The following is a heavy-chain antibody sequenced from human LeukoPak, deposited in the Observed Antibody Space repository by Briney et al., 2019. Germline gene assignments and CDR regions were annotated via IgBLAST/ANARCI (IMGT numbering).Heavy chain of an antibody. Sequence: SGGSLRLSCAASGSTFSSYGMHWVRQAPGKGLEWVAVIWYDGSNKYYADSVKGRFTISRDNSKNTLYLQMNSLRAEDTAVYYCARGPNIVVVVAADYFDYWGQGTLVTVSS. CDR2: IWYDGSNK. CDR3: ARGPNIVVVVAADYFDY. J-gene: IGHJ4*02. D-gene: IGHD2-15*01. CDR1: GSTFSSYG. V-gene: IGHV3-33*01.